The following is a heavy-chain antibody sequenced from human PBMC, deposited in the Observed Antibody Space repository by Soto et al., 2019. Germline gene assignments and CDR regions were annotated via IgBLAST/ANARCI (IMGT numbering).Heavy chain of an antibody. V-gene: IGHV1-18*01. J-gene: IGHJ6*02. CDR3: VRDRGAAAGAYYYYGMDV. CDR1: GYSFARYG. D-gene: IGHD6-13*01. Sequence: ASVKVSCKASGYSFARYGITWVRQAPGQGLEWMGWISVYNGNTNYAQNLQGRVTMTTDTSTSTGYMELRSLRSDDTAVYYCVRDRGAAAGAYYYYGMDVWGQGTTVTVS. CDR2: ISVYNGNT.